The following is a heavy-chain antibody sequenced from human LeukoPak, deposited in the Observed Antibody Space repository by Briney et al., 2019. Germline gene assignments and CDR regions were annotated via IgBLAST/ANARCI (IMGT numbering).Heavy chain of an antibody. CDR3: ARVIVGTTSDAFDI. J-gene: IGHJ3*02. Sequence: GGSLRLSCAASGFTVSTNYMSWVSQAPVKGLEWVSVIYSGGNTYYADSVKGRFTISRDNSKNTLYLQMNSLRDGDTAVYYCARVIVGTTSDAFDIWGQGTMVTVSS. CDR1: GFTVSTNY. CDR2: IYSGGNT. D-gene: IGHD1-26*01. V-gene: IGHV3-53*01.